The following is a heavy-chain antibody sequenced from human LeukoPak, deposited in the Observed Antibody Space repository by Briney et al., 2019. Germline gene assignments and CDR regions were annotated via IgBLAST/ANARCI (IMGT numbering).Heavy chain of an antibody. J-gene: IGHJ4*02. D-gene: IGHD3-22*01. Sequence: SETLSLTCTVSGGSISSYYWSWIRQPPGKGLEWIGCIYYSGSTNYNPSLKSRVTISVDTSKNQFSLKLSSVTAADTAVYYCAREPRIYDSSGYYYDRSGFDYWGQGTLVTVSS. V-gene: IGHV4-59*01. CDR2: IYYSGST. CDR1: GGSISSYY. CDR3: AREPRIYDSSGYYYDRSGFDY.